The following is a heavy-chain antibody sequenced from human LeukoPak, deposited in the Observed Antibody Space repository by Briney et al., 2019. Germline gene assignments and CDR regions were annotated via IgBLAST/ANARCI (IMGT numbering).Heavy chain of an antibody. CDR1: GGTFSSYA. J-gene: IGHJ3*02. Sequence: SVKVSCKASGGTFSSYAISWVRQAPGQGLEWMGRIIPILGIANYAQKFQGRVTITADKSTSTAYMELSSLRSEDTAVYYCARDFTYGAIDAFDIWGQGTMVTVPS. V-gene: IGHV1-69*04. CDR3: ARDFTYGAIDAFDI. CDR2: IIPILGIA. D-gene: IGHD2-2*02.